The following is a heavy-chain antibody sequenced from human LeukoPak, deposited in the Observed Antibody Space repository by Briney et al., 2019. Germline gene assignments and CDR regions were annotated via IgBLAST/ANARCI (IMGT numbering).Heavy chain of an antibody. D-gene: IGHD3-22*01. CDR1: GGSISSYY. V-gene: IGHV4-59*06. J-gene: IGHJ4*02. CDR2: IYYSGST. Sequence: PSETLSLTCTVSGGSISSYYWSWIRQHPGKGLEWIGYIYYSGSTYYNPSLKSRVTISVDTSKNQFSLKLSSVTAADTAVYYCARDSRYYDSSGLDYWGQGTLVTVSS. CDR3: ARDSRYYDSSGLDY.